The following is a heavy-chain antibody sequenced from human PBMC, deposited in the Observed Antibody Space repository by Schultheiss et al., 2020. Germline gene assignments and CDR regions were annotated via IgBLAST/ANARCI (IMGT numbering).Heavy chain of an antibody. D-gene: IGHD3-16*02. Sequence: GESLKISCAASGFTFSSYSMNWVRQAPGKGLEWVSSISSSGSTIYYADSVKGRFTISRDNAKNSLYLQMNSLRAEDTAVYYCAGGMITFGGVIDSFDYWGQGTLVTVAS. CDR3: AGGMITFGGVIDSFDY. J-gene: IGHJ4*02. CDR2: ISSSGSTI. CDR1: GFTFSSYS. V-gene: IGHV3-48*04.